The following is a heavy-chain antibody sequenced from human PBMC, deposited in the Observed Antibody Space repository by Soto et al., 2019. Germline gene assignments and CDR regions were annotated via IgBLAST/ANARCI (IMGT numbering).Heavy chain of an antibody. D-gene: IGHD2-2*02. V-gene: IGHV3-21*01. J-gene: IGHJ6*02. CDR1: GFTFNSYS. CDR3: ARAGGYIRTTPNPRAYDMDV. CDR2: ISSFSNYM. Sequence: EVQLVESGGGLVKPGGSLRLSCAVSGFTFNSYSMNWVRQAPGKGLEWVSSISSFSNYMYYTDSVKGRFTISRDNARNSLYLQINSLRAEDTSVYYCARAGGYIRTTPNPRAYDMDVWCQFTTVTVSS.